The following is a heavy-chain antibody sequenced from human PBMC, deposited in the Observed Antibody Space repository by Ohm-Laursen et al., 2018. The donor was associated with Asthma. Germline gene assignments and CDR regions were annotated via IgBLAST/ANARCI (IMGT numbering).Heavy chain of an antibody. V-gene: IGHV4-39*01. CDR3: ARQLGSAFDI. J-gene: IGHJ3*02. CDR1: GGSISSSSYY. Sequence: SQTLSLTCTVSGGSISSSSYYWGWIRQPPGKGLEWIGSIYYSGRTYYNPSLKNQVTISVDTSKNQFSLKLSSVTAADTAVYYCARQLGSAFDIWGQGTMVTVSS. CDR2: IYYSGRT. D-gene: IGHD1-26*01.